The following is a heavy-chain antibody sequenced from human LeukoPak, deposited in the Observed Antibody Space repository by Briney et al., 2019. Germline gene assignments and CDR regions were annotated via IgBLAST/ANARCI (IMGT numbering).Heavy chain of an antibody. CDR3: ARGGPQTGTTWYMDV. CDR2: ISSSGSTI. J-gene: IGHJ6*03. V-gene: IGHV3-11*04. CDR1: GFTFSDYY. D-gene: IGHD1-1*01. Sequence: GGSLRLSCAASGFTFSDYYMSWIRQAPGKRLEWVSYISSSGSTIYYAHSVKGRFTISRDNAKNSLYLQMNSLRAEDTAVYYCARGGPQTGTTWYMDVWGKGTTVTVSS.